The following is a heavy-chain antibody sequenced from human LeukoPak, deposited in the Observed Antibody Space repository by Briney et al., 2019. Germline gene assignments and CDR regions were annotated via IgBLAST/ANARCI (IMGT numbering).Heavy chain of an antibody. CDR3: AKTWYGSGSYYPMFDP. D-gene: IGHD3-10*01. CDR1: GFTFTDAW. CDR2: IKSKIDGTI. J-gene: IGHJ5*02. V-gene: IGHV3-15*01. Sequence: GGSLRLSCAASGFTFTDAWMTWVRQAPGKGLEWVGRIKSKIDGTIDYAAPVKGRFTISRDDSKNTVYLQMNTLKTDDTAVYYCAKTWYGSGSYYPMFDPWGQGTLVTVSS.